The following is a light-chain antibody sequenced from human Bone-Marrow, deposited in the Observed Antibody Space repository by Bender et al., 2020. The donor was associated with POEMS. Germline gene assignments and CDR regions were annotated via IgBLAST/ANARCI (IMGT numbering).Light chain of an antibody. V-gene: IGLV2-11*01. CDR1: SSNIGGYHY. CDR2: DVS. J-gene: IGLJ2*01. Sequence: QSALTQPRSVSGSPGQSVTVSCTGTSSNIGGYHYVSWYQQHPGKAPKLMIYDVSKRPSGVPDRFSGSKSGNTASLTISGLQAEDEANYYCCSYPGSVFFGGGTKLTVL. CDR3: CSYPGSVF.